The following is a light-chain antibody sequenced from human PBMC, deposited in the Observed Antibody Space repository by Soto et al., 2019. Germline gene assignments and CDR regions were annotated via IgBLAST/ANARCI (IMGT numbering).Light chain of an antibody. V-gene: IGLV7-46*01. CDR1: TGAVTSGHY. CDR3: LLSDGGAYV. J-gene: IGLJ1*01. CDR2: DTS. Sequence: QAVVTQEPSLTVSPGGTVTLTCGSSTGAVTSGHYPYWFQQKPGQAPRTLIYDTSDKHSWTPARFSGSLLGGKAALTLSGAQPEDEAEYSCLLSDGGAYVFGTGTKVTVL.